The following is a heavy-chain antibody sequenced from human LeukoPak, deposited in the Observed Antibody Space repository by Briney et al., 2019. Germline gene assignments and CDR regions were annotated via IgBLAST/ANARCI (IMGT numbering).Heavy chain of an antibody. CDR1: GXTFSSYA. Sequence: GGSLRLSCAASGXTFSSYAVSWVRQAPGKGLEWVSAISGSGGSTYYADSVKGRFTISRDNSKNTLYLQMNSLRAEDTAVYYCAKDPAYYYDSSGYFDYWGQGTLVTVSS. J-gene: IGHJ4*02. V-gene: IGHV3-23*01. CDR3: AKDPAYYYDSSGYFDY. D-gene: IGHD3-22*01. CDR2: ISGSGGST.